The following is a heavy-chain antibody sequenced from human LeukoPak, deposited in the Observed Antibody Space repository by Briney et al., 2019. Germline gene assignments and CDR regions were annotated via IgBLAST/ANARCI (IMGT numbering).Heavy chain of an antibody. CDR1: GFTFNSYN. J-gene: IGHJ6*02. Sequence: GGSLRLSCAASGFTFNSYNMNWVRQAPGKGLEWVSYISSDSSTIFYADSVKGRFTISRDNVKNSLFLQLNSLRDEDTAVYYCARAGNYDFWSGYYYGMDVWGQGTTVTVSS. CDR3: ARAGNYDFWSGYYYGMDV. CDR2: ISSDSSTI. V-gene: IGHV3-48*02. D-gene: IGHD3-3*01.